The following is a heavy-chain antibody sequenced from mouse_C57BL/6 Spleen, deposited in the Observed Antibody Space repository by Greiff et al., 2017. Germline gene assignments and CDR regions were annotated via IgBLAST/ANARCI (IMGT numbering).Heavy chain of an antibody. D-gene: IGHD5-1*01. CDR2: INPNNGGT. CDR1: GYTFPDYY. Sequence: VQLQQSGPELVKPGASVKISCTASGYTFPDYYMNWVTQSHGKSLEWIGDINPNNGGTSYNQKFKGKATLTVDKSSSTAYMELRSLTSEDSAVYYCARGKYCYAMDYWGQGTSGTVSS. V-gene: IGHV1-26*01. CDR3: ARGKYCYAMDY. J-gene: IGHJ4*01.